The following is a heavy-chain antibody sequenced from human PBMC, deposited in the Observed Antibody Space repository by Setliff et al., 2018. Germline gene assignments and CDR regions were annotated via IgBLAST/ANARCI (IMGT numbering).Heavy chain of an antibody. V-gene: IGHV3-73*01. CDR1: GFTFSGSA. CDR3: TRQTSPHPDSSGYYYDLTFYYYMDV. D-gene: IGHD3-22*01. CDR2: IRSKANNYAT. J-gene: IGHJ6*03. Sequence: HPGGSLRLSCTASGFTFSGSAMHWVRQASGKGLEWVGRIRSKANNYATAYAASLKGRFTISRDDSKNTAFLQMNSLKTEDTAVYYCTRQTSPHPDSSGYYYDLTFYYYMDVWGKGTTVTVSS.